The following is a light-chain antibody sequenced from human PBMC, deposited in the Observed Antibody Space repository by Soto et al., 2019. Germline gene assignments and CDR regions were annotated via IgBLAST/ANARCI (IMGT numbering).Light chain of an antibody. V-gene: IGLV2-8*01. CDR3: SSYASSNNYA. Sequence: QSALAQPPSASGSPGQSVTISCTGTSSDVGGYNYVSWYQQHPGKAPKLMIYEVSKRPSGVPDRFSGSKSGNTASLTVSGLQAEDEADYYCSSYASSNNYAFGTGANATV. CDR2: EVS. J-gene: IGLJ1*01. CDR1: SSDVGGYNY.